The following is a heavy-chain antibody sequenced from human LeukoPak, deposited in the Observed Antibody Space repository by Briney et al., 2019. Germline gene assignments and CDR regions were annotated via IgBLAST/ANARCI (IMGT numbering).Heavy chain of an antibody. Sequence: HTGGSLRLSCAASGFTFSSYAMSWVRQAPGKGLEWASAISGSGGSTYYADSVKGRFTISRDNSKNTLYLQMNSLRAEDTAVYYCAKESYTGSEYFQHWGQGTLVTVSS. J-gene: IGHJ1*01. CDR2: ISGSGGST. V-gene: IGHV3-23*01. CDR1: GFTFSSYA. CDR3: AKESYTGSEYFQH. D-gene: IGHD1-14*01.